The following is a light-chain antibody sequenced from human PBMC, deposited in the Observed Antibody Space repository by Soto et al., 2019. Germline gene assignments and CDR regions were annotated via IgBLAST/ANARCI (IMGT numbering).Light chain of an antibody. CDR1: LNVATN. V-gene: IGKV3-15*01. J-gene: IGKJ1*01. Sequence: TVMTQSPATLSMSPGDRAALSCRASLNVATNMAWYQQKPGQAPRLLIYGASIRATGVPARFTGSGSGTEFTLTINNLQSYDFAVYYCHQYNTGLRPFGRGTKVDIK. CDR3: HQYNTGLRP. CDR2: GAS.